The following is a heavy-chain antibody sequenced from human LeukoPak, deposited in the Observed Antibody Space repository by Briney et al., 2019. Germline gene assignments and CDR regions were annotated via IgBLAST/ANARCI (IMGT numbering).Heavy chain of an antibody. V-gene: IGHV3-15*01. CDR1: GFTFSNAW. CDR3: TKLRYYYGSGSYYKNYYYYYMDV. CDR2: IKSKTDGGTT. Sequence: GGSLRLSCAASGFTFSNAWMSWVRQAPGKGLEWVGRIKSKTDGGTTDYAAPVKGRFTISRDDSKNTLYLQMNSLKTEDTAVYYCTKLRYYYGSGSYYKNYYYYYMDVWGKGTTVTVSS. D-gene: IGHD3-10*01. J-gene: IGHJ6*03.